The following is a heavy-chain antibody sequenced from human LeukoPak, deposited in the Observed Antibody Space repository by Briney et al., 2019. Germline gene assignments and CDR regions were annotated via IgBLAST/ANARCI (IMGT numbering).Heavy chain of an antibody. CDR1: GGSINCYH. D-gene: IGHD6-13*01. CDR2: LYYSGST. Sequence: SETVSLTSTVSGGSINCYHWSWLRPPPGKGLEWLGYLYYSGSTNYNPSLKSRVTISVDTSTNQFSLKLSSVTAADTAVFYCARDSRGAGLNYYYYGMDVWGQGSTVTVSS. J-gene: IGHJ6*02. V-gene: IGHV4-59*01. CDR3: ARDSRGAGLNYYYYGMDV.